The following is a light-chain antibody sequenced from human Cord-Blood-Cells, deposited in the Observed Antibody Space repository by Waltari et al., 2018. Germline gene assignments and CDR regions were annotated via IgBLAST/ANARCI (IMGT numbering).Light chain of an antibody. CDR2: EGS. CDR3: CSYAGSSTLV. CDR1: SSDVGSYNL. V-gene: IGLV2-23*01. J-gene: IGLJ2*01. Sequence: QSALTQPASVSGSPGQSITISCTGTSSDVGSYNLVSWYQQHPGKPQKLMIYEGSKRPSGVSNRFSGSKSGNTASLTISGLQAEDEADYYCCSYAGSSTLVFGGGTKLTVL.